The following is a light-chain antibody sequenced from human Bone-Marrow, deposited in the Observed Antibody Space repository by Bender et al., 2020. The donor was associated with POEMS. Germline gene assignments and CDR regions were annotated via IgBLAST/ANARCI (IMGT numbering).Light chain of an antibody. CDR2: TNN. CDR1: GSNIGGYP. CDR3: SSYTCSSLS. Sequence: QSVLTQPPSVSGTPGQRVTISCSGSGSNIGGYPVNWYQQLPGTALRLLIYTNNARPSVVSDRFSGSKSGTSASLAITGLQAEDEAEYYCSSYTCSSLSFGGGTKLTVL. J-gene: IGLJ3*02. V-gene: IGLV1-44*01.